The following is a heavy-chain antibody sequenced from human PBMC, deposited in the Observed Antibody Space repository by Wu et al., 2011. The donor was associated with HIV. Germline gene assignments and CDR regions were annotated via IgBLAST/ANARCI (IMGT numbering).Heavy chain of an antibody. D-gene: IGHD3-22*01. J-gene: IGHJ3*02. CDR3: VRVSYYYDGSGYNDAFDX. CDR2: INPNTGNT. CDR1: GYTFSNSD. Sequence: VQLVQSGAEVKKPGASVKVSCKASGYTFSNSDINWVRQAPGQGLEWVGWINPNTGNTGYGEKFQDRVTISTNTSITTAYMEVRRLGSEDTALYYCVRVSYYYDGSGYNDAFDXWGQGTMVSGLF. V-gene: IGHV1-8*03.